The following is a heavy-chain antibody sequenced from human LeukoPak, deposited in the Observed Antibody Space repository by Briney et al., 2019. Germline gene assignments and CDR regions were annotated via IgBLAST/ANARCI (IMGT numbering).Heavy chain of an antibody. Sequence: GSLRLSCAASGFTFSSYWMSWVRQAPGKGLEWVANIKQDGSEKYYVDSVKGRFTISRDNAKNSLYLQMNSLRAEDTAVYYCAREELDLYYYYYYYMDVWGKGTTVTVSS. D-gene: IGHD1-7*01. J-gene: IGHJ6*03. CDR1: GFTFSSYW. CDR2: IKQDGSEK. CDR3: AREELDLYYYYYYYMDV. V-gene: IGHV3-7*01.